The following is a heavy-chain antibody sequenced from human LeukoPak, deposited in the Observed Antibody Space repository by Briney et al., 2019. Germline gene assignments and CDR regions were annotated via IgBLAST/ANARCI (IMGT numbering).Heavy chain of an antibody. CDR2: ISSTSTYI. CDR1: GATFRPYS. V-gene: IGHV3-21*01. J-gene: IGHJ4*02. Sequence: PGGSLRLSCAASGATFRPYSMNSVRQAPGKGLEWVSSISSTSTYIYYADSVKGRFTISRDNAKNSLYLQMNSLRAEDTAVYYCASVKDDPYDFGLGGDDSWGQGTLVTVSS. D-gene: IGHD1-26*01. CDR3: ASVKDDPYDFGLGGDDS.